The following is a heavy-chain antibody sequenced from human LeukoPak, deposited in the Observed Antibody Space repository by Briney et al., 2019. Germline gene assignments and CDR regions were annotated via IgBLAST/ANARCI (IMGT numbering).Heavy chain of an antibody. J-gene: IGHJ6*02. CDR2: MNPNSGNT. V-gene: IGHV1-8*01. CDR3: ARNAYQLPYYYYYYGMDV. D-gene: IGHD2-2*01. Sequence: ASVKVSCKASGYTFTSYDINWVRQATGQGLEWIGWMNPNSGNTGYAQKFQGRVTMTRNTSISTAYMELSSLRSEDTAVYYCARNAYQLPYYYYYYGMDVWGQGTTVTVSS. CDR1: GYTFTSYD.